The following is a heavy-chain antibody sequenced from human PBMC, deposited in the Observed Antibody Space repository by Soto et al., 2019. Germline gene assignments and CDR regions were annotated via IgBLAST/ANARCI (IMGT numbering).Heavy chain of an antibody. J-gene: IGHJ6*02. D-gene: IGHD2-2*01. Sequence: QVQLQQWGAGLLKPSETLSLTCAVYGGSFSGYYWCWIRQPPGKGLEWIGEINHSGCTNYNPSLKRGGTIPVDPSKNPVSLQLSSGTAADTAVYYCARVPGRYCSSTSCRALCYYYGMDVWGQGTTVTVSS. CDR3: ARVPGRYCSSTSCRALCYYYGMDV. V-gene: IGHV4-34*01. CDR2: INHSGCT. CDR1: GGSFSGYY.